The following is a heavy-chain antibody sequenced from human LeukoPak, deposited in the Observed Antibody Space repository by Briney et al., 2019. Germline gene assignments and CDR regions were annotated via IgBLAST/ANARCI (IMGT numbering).Heavy chain of an antibody. J-gene: IGHJ4*02. Sequence: SVKVSCKASGGIFSKSVISWGRQAAGQGLEWMGGIIPMFATANYAQNFQGRLTITADESTNTAQMELSGLRSEDTAVYYCATTVFWGQGTLVTVSS. CDR2: IIPMFATA. CDR3: ATTVF. CDR1: GGIFSKSV. V-gene: IGHV1-69*13. D-gene: IGHD4-11*01.